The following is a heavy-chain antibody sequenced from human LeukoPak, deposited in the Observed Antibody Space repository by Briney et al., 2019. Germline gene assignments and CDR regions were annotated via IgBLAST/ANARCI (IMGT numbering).Heavy chain of an antibody. J-gene: IGHJ4*02. Sequence: SGPTLVHPTQTLTLTCTFSGFSLSTTGMSVSWIRQPPRKALPWLALSEWDDEQYYSTSLKTRLTISKDTSKNQVVLTMTNMDPMDTATYYCARLSYGSKSPLDYWGQGTLVTVSS. V-gene: IGHV2-70*01. D-gene: IGHD3-10*01. CDR3: ARLSYGSKSPLDY. CDR1: GFSLSTTGMS. CDR2: SEWDDEQ.